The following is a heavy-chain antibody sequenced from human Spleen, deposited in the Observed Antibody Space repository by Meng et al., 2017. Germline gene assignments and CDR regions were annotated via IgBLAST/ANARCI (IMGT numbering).Heavy chain of an antibody. J-gene: IGHJ4*02. D-gene: IGHD2-21*01. V-gene: IGHV3-30*04. CDR2: ISYDGSNK. Sequence: GESLKISCAASGFTFSSYAMHWVRQAPGKGLEWVAVISYDGSNKYYADSVKGRFTISRDNSKNTLYLQMNSLRAEDTAVYYCAKEEAYIWPRGFDYWGQGTLVTVSS. CDR3: AKEEAYIWPRGFDY. CDR1: GFTFSSYA.